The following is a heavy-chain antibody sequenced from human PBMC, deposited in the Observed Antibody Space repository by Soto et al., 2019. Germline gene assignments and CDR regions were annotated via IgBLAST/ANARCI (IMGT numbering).Heavy chain of an antibody. D-gene: IGHD5-12*01. CDR1: RYTFTSYG. J-gene: IGHJ6*02. Sequence: ASVKVSCKASRYTFTSYGISWVRQAPGQGLEWMGWISAYNGNTNYAQKLQGRVTMTTDTSTSTAYMELRSLRSGDTAVYYCARKATHLRGYYYGMDVWGQGTTVTVSS. CDR2: ISAYNGNT. CDR3: ARKATHLRGYYYGMDV. V-gene: IGHV1-18*01.